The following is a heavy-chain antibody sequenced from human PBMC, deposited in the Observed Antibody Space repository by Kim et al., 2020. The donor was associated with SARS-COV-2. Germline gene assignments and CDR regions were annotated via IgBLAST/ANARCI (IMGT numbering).Heavy chain of an antibody. Sequence: GGSLRLSCAASGFTFSSYWMTWVRQAPGKGLEWVANIKRDGSEKHYVDSVKGRFSISRDNAKDSVYLQMNSLRAEDTAVDYCAKDGGRREDYLGQGTLVT. CDR2: IKRDGSEK. J-gene: IGHJ4*02. D-gene: IGHD3-16*01. CDR3: AKDGGRREDY. V-gene: IGHV3-7*03. CDR1: GFTFSSYW.